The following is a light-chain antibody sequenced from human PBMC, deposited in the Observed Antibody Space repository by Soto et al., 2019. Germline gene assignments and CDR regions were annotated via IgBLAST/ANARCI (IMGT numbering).Light chain of an antibody. CDR1: QDISSW. CDR3: QQANSFPYT. J-gene: IGKJ2*01. V-gene: IGKV1-12*01. Sequence: DLQMTQSPSSVSASVGDRVTITCRASQDISSWLAWYQQKPGKAPKLLIYAASSLQSGVPSRFSGSGSGTDFILTISSLQPGDFATYYCQQANSFPYTFGQGTKLEIK. CDR2: AAS.